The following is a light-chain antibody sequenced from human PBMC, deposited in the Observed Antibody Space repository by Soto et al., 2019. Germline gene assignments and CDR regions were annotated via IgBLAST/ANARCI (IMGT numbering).Light chain of an antibody. CDR2: SNN. V-gene: IGLV1-44*01. J-gene: IGLJ3*02. CDR1: SSNIGSNT. Sequence: QSVGAQPPSASGTPGQRVNISCSGSSSNIGSNTVNWYQQLPGTAPKLLIYSNNQRPSGVPDRFSGSKSGTSASLAISGLQSEDEADYYCAAWDDSLNGWVFGGGTKLIVL. CDR3: AAWDDSLNGWV.